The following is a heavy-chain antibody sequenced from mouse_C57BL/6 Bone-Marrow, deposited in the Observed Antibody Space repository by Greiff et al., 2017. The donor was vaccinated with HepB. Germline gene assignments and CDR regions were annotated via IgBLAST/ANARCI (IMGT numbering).Heavy chain of an antibody. Sequence: QVQLKQPGAELVKPGASVKLSCKASGYTFTSYWMHWVKQRPGQGLEWIGMIHPNSGSTNYNEKFKSKATLTVDKSSSTAYMQLSSLTSEDSAVYYCARGGWLLWYFDVGGTGTTVTVSS. D-gene: IGHD2-3*01. V-gene: IGHV1-64*01. CDR3: ARGGWLLWYFDV. CDR1: GYTFTSYW. CDR2: IHPNSGST. J-gene: IGHJ1*03.